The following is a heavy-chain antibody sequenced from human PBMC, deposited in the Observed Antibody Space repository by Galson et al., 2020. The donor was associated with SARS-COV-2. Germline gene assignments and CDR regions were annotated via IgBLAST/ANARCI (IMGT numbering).Heavy chain of an antibody. D-gene: IGHD3-3*01. CDR3: ASDGGYYDFWGGYYEQPKPRDGMDV. J-gene: IGHJ6*02. CDR2: ITYDGSNK. Sequence: GGSLRLSCAASGFTFSSYSMHWVRQAPGKGLEWVAVITYDGSNKYYADSVTGRFTISRDNSKNTLYLQMNSLRAEDTAVYYCASDGGYYDFWGGYYEQPKPRDGMDVGGQETTVIVSS. CDR1: GFTFSSYS. V-gene: IGHV3-30*04.